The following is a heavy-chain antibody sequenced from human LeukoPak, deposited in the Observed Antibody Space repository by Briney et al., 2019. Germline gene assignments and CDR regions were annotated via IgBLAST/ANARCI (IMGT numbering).Heavy chain of an antibody. Sequence: ASVKVSCKASGYTFTGYYMHWVRQAPGQGLEWMGWINPNSGGTNYAQKFQGRVTMTRDTSISTAYMELRRLRSDDTAVYYCARDSFLRFLEWLSATVYYFDYWGQGTLVTVSS. J-gene: IGHJ4*02. CDR2: INPNSGGT. D-gene: IGHD3-3*01. V-gene: IGHV1-2*02. CDR1: GYTFTGYY. CDR3: ARDSFLRFLEWLSATVYYFDY.